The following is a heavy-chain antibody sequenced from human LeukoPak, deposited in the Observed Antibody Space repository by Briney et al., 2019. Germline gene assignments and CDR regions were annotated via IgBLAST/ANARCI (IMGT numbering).Heavy chain of an antibody. CDR1: GFTVSSNS. Sequence: PGGSLRLSCTVSGFTVSSNSWSWVRQAPGKGLEWGSFIYSGGNTHYSDSVTGRFTISRDNSKNTLHLQMNSLRAEDTAVYYCAKDGAWLRFDDWGQGILVSVSS. V-gene: IGHV3-53*01. D-gene: IGHD5-12*01. CDR2: IYSGGNT. J-gene: IGHJ4*02. CDR3: AKDGAWLRFDD.